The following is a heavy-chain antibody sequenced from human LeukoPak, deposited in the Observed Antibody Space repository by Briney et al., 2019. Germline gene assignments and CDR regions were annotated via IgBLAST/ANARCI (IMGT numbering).Heavy chain of an antibody. CDR2: IWYDGSNK. CDR1: GFTFSSYG. J-gene: IGHJ4*02. D-gene: IGHD1-26*01. Sequence: SGGSLRLSCAASGFTFSSYGMHWVRQAPGKGLEWVAVIWYDGSNKYYADSVKGRFTISRDNAKNTLYFQMNSLRGEDTAIYYCTGDYNSGSHFGHWGQGTLVTVSS. CDR3: TGDYNSGSHFGH. V-gene: IGHV3-33*01.